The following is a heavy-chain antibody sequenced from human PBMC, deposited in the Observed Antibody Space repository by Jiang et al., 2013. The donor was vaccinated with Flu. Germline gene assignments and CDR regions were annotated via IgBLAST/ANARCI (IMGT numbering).Heavy chain of an antibody. Sequence: GAEVKKPGESLKISCKGSGYSFTSYWIGWVRQMPGKGLEWMGIIYPGDSDTRYSPSFQGQVTISADKSISTAYLQWSSLKASDTAMYYCARRAYNWNDMDYYGMDVWGQGTTVTVSS. CDR3: ARRAYNWNDMDYYGMDV. D-gene: IGHD1-1*01. CDR1: GYSFTSYW. CDR2: IYPGDSDT. J-gene: IGHJ6*02. V-gene: IGHV5-51*01.